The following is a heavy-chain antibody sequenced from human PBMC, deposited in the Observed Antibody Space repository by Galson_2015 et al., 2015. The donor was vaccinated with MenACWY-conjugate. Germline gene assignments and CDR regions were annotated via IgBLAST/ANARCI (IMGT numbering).Heavy chain of an antibody. V-gene: IGHV5-51*01. D-gene: IGHD6-6*01. CDR2: IYPSDSDT. CDR1: GYRFTNSW. CDR3: ARQGSSSSWFDP. Sequence: SGAEVKKPGESLKISCKVSGYRFTNSWIAWVRQMPGKGLGWMGIIYPSDSDTRYSPSFQGQVTISADKSIDTAYLQWSSLKASDTAMYYCARQGSSSSWFDPWGQGTLVTVSS. J-gene: IGHJ5*02.